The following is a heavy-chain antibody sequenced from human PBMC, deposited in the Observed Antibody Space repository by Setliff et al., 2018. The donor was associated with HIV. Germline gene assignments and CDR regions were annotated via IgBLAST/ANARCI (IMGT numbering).Heavy chain of an antibody. CDR2: IKQDGSEK. J-gene: IGHJ4*02. CDR3: AKFFGGYGDYMGFDY. D-gene: IGHD4-17*01. V-gene: IGHV3-7*03. CDR1: GFTVTTYW. Sequence: GGSLRLAWAASGFTVTTYWMSWVRQAPGKGLEWVANIKQDGSEKYYLDSVKGRFTISRDNAKNSLYLQMNSLRAEDTAVYYCAKFFGGYGDYMGFDYWGQGTLVTVSS.